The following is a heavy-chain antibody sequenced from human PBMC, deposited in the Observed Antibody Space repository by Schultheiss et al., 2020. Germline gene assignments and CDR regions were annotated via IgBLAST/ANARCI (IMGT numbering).Heavy chain of an antibody. Sequence: SGPTLVKPTQTLTLTCTFSGFSLSTSGMCMSWIRQPPGKALEWLALIDWDDDKYYSTSLKTRLTISKDTSKNQVVLTMTDMDPVDTATYYCAHSGSGSSWEEDYFDYWGQGTLVTVSS. J-gene: IGHJ4*02. CDR1: GFSLSTSGMC. CDR3: AHSGSGSSWEEDYFDY. D-gene: IGHD6-13*01. V-gene: IGHV2-70*12. CDR2: IDWDDDK.